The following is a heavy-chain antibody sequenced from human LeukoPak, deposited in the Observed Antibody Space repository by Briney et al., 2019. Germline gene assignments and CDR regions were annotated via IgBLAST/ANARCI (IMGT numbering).Heavy chain of an antibody. CDR3: AGSFGSGWSPYYFDY. CDR2: ISAYNGNT. CDR1: GYTFASYG. D-gene: IGHD6-19*01. J-gene: IGHJ4*02. Sequence: ASVKVPHKASGYTFASYGIRWVRQAPGQGLEGMGWISAYNGNTNYAHALQGRVTMTTDTSTSTAYMELRSLRSDDTAVYYCAGSFGSGWSPYYFDYWGEGTLVTVFS. V-gene: IGHV1-18*01.